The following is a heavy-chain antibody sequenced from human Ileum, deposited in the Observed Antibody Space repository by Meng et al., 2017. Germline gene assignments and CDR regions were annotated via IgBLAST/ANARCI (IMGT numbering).Heavy chain of an antibody. V-gene: IGHV1-2*06. D-gene: IGHD1-26*01. CDR3: ARDLRGGGSYYLSY. CDR1: GYTFTAFY. Sequence: QVQVVQFGAEVKKPGASVKVSCKASGYTFTAFYMHWVRQAPGQGREWMGRINPNSGDTKCAQKFQGRVTMTRDTSISTAYMELSTLTSDDTAMYYCARDLRGGGSYYLSYWGQGTLVTVSS. CDR2: INPNSGDT. J-gene: IGHJ4*02.